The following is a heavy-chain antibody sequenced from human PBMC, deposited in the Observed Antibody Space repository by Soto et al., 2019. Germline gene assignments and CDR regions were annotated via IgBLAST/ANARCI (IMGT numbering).Heavy chain of an antibody. CDR2: ISAYNGNT. V-gene: IGHV1-18*01. Sequence: QVQLVQSGTEVRKPGASVKVSCKASGYNFVNYGITWVRQAPGQGLERMGWISAYNGNTDYEQKFQGRITMTTDTSTSTAYLELRSLRSDDTAVYFCARDGGTVAAPPGGFWGQGTLVSVSS. J-gene: IGHJ4*02. CDR1: GYNFVNYG. CDR3: ARDGGTVAAPPGGF. D-gene: IGHD3-16*01.